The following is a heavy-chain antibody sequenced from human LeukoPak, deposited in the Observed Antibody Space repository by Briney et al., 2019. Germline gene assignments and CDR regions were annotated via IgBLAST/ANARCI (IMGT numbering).Heavy chain of an antibody. Sequence: PGGSLRLSCAASGFTFSSYAMSWVRQAPGKGLEWVSAISGSGGSTYYADSVKGRFTISRDNSKNTLYLQMNSLRAEDTAVYYCAKPPLRSGELPQYYFDYWGQGTLVTVSS. D-gene: IGHD3-10*01. V-gene: IGHV3-23*01. CDR3: AKPPLRSGELPQYYFDY. CDR1: GFTFSSYA. J-gene: IGHJ4*02. CDR2: ISGSGGST.